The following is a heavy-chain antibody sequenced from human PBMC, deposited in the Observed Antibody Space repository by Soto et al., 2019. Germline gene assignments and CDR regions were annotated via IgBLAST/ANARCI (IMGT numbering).Heavy chain of an antibody. Sequence: GGSLRLSCAASGFTFSSYTMNWVRQAPGKGLEWVSSISSISTYIYYADSVKGRFIISRDNAKNSLYLQMNSLRAEDTAVYYCAGVFHVDTAYCDHWGQGTLVTVSS. CDR2: ISSISTYI. V-gene: IGHV3-21*01. CDR1: GFTFSSYT. CDR3: AGVFHVDTAYCDH. J-gene: IGHJ4*02. D-gene: IGHD5-18*01.